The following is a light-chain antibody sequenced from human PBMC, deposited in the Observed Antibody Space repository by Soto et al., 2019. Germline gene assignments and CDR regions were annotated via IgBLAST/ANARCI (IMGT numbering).Light chain of an antibody. CDR2: GAS. CDR3: QQYGSSPIT. V-gene: IGKV3-20*01. J-gene: IGKJ5*01. CDR1: QSVTRDY. Sequence: EIVLTQSPDTLSLSPGGRATLSCRASQSVTRDYLGWYQQTPGQAPRLLIFGASSRATGIPDRFTGSGSGIDFTLTISRVEPEDFAVYYCQQYGSSPITFGQGTRLEIK.